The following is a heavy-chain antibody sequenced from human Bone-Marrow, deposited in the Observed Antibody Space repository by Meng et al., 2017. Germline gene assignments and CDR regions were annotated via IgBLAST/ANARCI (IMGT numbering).Heavy chain of an antibody. Sequence: GESLKISCAASGFTFSSYAMHWVRQAPGKGLEYVSAISSNGGSTYYANSVKGRFTISRDNSKNTLYLQMGSLRAEDTAVYYCARERAYVSGSFYPYYDYWGQGTLVTVSS. V-gene: IGHV3-64*01. CDR2: ISSNGGST. CDR3: ARERAYVSGSFYPYYDY. J-gene: IGHJ4*02. CDR1: GFTFSSYA. D-gene: IGHD3-10*01.